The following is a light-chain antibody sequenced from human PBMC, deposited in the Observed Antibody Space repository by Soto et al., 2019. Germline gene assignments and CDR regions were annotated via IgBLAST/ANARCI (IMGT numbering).Light chain of an antibody. Sequence: EIVLTQSPGTLSLSPGERATLYCRASQSLSSGYLAWYQQKPGQAPRLLIYGASSRATGIPDRFSGSGSGTDFTLTISRLEPEDFAVYYCQQYGSSPWTFGQGTKVDIK. J-gene: IGKJ1*01. CDR1: QSLSSGY. CDR2: GAS. V-gene: IGKV3-20*01. CDR3: QQYGSSPWT.